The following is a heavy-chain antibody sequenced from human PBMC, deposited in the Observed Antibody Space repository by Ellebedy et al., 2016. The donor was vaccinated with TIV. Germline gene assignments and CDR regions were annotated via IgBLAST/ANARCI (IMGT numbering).Heavy chain of an antibody. Sequence: PGGSLRLSCAASGFIFINYGMHWVRQAPGKGLEWVAFISYDGSNKHYAGSVKGRFTTSRDNYKNTVYLEMNSLGAEDTAVYYCLKDGGVNWWDGMDVWGQGTTVSVSS. V-gene: IGHV3-30*18. D-gene: IGHD2-8*02. CDR2: ISYDGSNK. CDR1: GFIFINYG. J-gene: IGHJ6*02. CDR3: LKDGGVNWWDGMDV.